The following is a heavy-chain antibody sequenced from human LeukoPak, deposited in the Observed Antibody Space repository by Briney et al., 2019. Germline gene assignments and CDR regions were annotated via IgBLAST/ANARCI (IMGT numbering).Heavy chain of an antibody. CDR2: IYYSGST. Sequence: SETLSLTCTVSGGSISSYYWSWIRQPPGKGLEWIGYIYYSGSTNYNPSLKSRVTISVGTSKNPFALKLSSVTAADTAVYYCGSYHSSWYFTWGQGALVTVSS. CDR3: GSYHSSWYFT. J-gene: IGHJ5*02. D-gene: IGHD6-13*01. V-gene: IGHV4-59*08. CDR1: GGSISSYY.